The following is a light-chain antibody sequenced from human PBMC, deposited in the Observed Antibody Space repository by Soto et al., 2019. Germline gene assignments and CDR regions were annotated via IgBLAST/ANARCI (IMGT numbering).Light chain of an antibody. V-gene: IGKV3-15*01. CDR1: QSVSSN. CDR2: GVS. J-gene: IGKJ5*01. Sequence: EIVLTQSPCTLSLSPGERATLSCRASQSVSSNVAWYQQKPGKAPRLLIYGVSTRATGIPARFSGSGSGTEYTLTISSLQSEDFEVYYCQQYTNWPYTFGQGTRLEIK. CDR3: QQYTNWPYT.